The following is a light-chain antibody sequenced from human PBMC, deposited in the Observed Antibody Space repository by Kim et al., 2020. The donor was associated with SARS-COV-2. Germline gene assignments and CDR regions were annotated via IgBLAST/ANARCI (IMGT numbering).Light chain of an antibody. CDR1: QSINNH. CDR2: GAS. CDR3: QQYATSGRT. Sequence: LSPGDRATLSCRASQSINNHLAWYQQIPGQAPRLLLYGASYRATGIADRFSGSGSGTDFTLTISRLEPEDFAVYYCQQYATSGRTFGQGTKVDIK. V-gene: IGKV3-20*01. J-gene: IGKJ1*01.